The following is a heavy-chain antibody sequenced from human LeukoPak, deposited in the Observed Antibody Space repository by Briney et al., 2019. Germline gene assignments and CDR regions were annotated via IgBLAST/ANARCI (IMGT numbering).Heavy chain of an antibody. CDR2: IYTSGST. Sequence: SETLSLTCTVSGGSISSYYWSWIRQPAGKGLEWIGRIYTSGSTNFNPSLKSRVTMSVDTSKNQFSLKLRSVTAADPAVYYCVIGVGWQRDYWGQGALVTVSS. CDR1: GGSISSYY. D-gene: IGHD2-15*01. CDR3: VIGVGWQRDY. V-gene: IGHV4-4*07. J-gene: IGHJ4*02.